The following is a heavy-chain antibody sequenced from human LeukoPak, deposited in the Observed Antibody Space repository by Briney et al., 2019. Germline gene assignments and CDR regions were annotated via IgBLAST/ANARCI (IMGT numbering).Heavy chain of an antibody. D-gene: IGHD3-16*01. CDR3: ARDLRGAGYYYYYYMDV. V-gene: IGHV4-59*01. Sequence: PSETLSLTCTVSGGSISSYYWSWIRQPPGKGLEWIGYIYYSGSTNYNPSLKSRVTISVDTSKNQFSLRLGSVTAADTAVYYCARDLRGAGYYYYYYMDVWGKGTTVTVSS. CDR1: GGSISSYY. J-gene: IGHJ6*03. CDR2: IYYSGST.